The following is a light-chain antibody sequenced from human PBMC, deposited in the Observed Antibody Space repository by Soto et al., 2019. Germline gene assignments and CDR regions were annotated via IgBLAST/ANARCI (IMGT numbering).Light chain of an antibody. CDR3: QQYGNSPWT. CDR1: QSVSSSY. Sequence: EIVLTQSPGTLSSSPGERATLSCRASQSVSSSYLVWYQQKPGQAPTLLIYGASTRATGIADRFSGSGSGTDFTITISRLEPEDFEVYYCQQYGNSPWTFGQGIKVE. J-gene: IGKJ1*01. V-gene: IGKV3-20*01. CDR2: GAS.